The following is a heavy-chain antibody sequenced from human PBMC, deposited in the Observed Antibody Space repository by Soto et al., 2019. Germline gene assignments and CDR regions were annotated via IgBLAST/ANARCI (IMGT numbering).Heavy chain of an antibody. J-gene: IGHJ5*02. Sequence: ASVKVSCKASGYTFTSYGISWVRQAPGQGLEWMGWISAYNGNTNYAQKLQGRVTMTTDTSTSTAYMELRSLRSDDTAVYYCARETYYYDGSGYYSFWFDPWGQGTLVTVSS. D-gene: IGHD3-22*01. V-gene: IGHV1-18*01. CDR3: ARETYYYDGSGYYSFWFDP. CDR1: GYTFTSYG. CDR2: ISAYNGNT.